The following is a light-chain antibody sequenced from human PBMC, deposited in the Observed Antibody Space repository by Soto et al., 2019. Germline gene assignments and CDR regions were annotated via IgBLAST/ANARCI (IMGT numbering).Light chain of an antibody. Sequence: QLVLTQPPSASGTPGQRVIISCSGSSSNIGDNFVYWYQHLPGTAPKLLIYRSNQRPSGVPDRFSGSKSDTSASLAISGLRSEDEAEYYCAAWDDSLRGPLFGGGTKLTVL. CDR2: RSN. CDR1: SSNIGDNF. CDR3: AAWDDSLRGPL. J-gene: IGLJ3*02. V-gene: IGLV1-47*01.